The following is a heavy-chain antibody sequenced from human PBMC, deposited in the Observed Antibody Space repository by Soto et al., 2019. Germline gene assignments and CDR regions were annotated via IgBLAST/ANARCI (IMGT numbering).Heavy chain of an antibody. CDR3: AREITPVAGPWDFDL. J-gene: IGHJ2*01. D-gene: IGHD6-19*01. CDR2: IGHDGDVK. Sequence: QVHLVESGGGVVQPGTSLTLSCEASGFTFSMHSIHWIRQARGKGLEWVAVIGHDGDVKFYGESVKGRFALSRDNSKNTAFLQMNSLGSADTAIYFCAREITPVAGPWDFDLWGRGTLVSVSS. V-gene: IGHV3-30*09. CDR1: GFTFSMHS.